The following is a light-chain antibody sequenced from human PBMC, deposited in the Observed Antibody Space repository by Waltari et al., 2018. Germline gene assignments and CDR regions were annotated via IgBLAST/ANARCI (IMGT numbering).Light chain of an antibody. Sequence: QSALTQPRSVSGSPGQSVTISCPGTSRDVGGYNYVSWYQQHPGKAPKLIIYDVPKRPSGVPDRFSGSKSGNTASLTISGLQAEDEADYYCCSYGGSYSFVVFGGGTKLTVL. CDR2: DVP. CDR3: CSYGGSYSFVV. CDR1: SRDVGGYNY. J-gene: IGLJ2*01. V-gene: IGLV2-11*01.